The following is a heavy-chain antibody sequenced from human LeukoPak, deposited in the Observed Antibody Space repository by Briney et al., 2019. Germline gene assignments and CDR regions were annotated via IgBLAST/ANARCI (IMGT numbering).Heavy chain of an antibody. CDR3: ASSSSWYYFDY. J-gene: IGHJ4*02. D-gene: IGHD6-13*01. Sequence: GGSLRLSCAASGFTFSSSWMHWVRQAPGKGLEWVSIIYSGGSTYYADSVKGRFTISRDNSKNTLYLQMNSLRAEDTAVYYCASSSSWYYFDYWGQGTLVTVSS. V-gene: IGHV3-53*01. CDR1: GFTFSSSW. CDR2: IYSGGST.